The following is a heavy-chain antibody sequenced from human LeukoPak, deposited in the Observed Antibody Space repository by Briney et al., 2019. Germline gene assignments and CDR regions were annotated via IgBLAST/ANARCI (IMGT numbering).Heavy chain of an antibody. CDR3: ARLTMVLAFDI. CDR1: GFTFSSYA. J-gene: IGHJ3*02. D-gene: IGHD4/OR15-4a*01. CDR2: ITDNGGST. V-gene: IGHV3-23*01. Sequence: PGGSLRLSCAASGFTFSSYAMSWVRQAPGKGLEWVSAITDNGGSTYYADSVKGRFTISRDNSKNTLYLQMNSLRAEDTAVYYCARLTMVLAFDIWGQGTMVTVSS.